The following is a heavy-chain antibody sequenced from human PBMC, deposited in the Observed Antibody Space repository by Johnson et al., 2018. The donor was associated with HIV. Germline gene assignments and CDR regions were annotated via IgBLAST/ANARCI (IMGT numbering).Heavy chain of an antibody. CDR2: INAGGDT. CDR3: AREGVSGSYYDAFDL. Sequence: LLVESGGGLVQPGGSLRLSCAASGIIVTGNFMSWVRQAPGQGLEWVSVINAGGDTYYADSVQGRFTISRDNSKNTLHLQMNSLRPEDTAVYYCAREGVSGSYYDAFDLWGQGTMVTVSS. CDR1: GIIVTGNF. J-gene: IGHJ3*01. V-gene: IGHV3-66*02. D-gene: IGHD1-26*01.